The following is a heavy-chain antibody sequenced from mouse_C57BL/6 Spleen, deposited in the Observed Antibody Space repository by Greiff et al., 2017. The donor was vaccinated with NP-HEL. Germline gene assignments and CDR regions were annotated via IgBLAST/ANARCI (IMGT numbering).Heavy chain of an antibody. Sequence: QVQLQQPGAELVKPGASVKLSCKASGYTFTSYWMHWVKQRPGQGLEWIGMIHPNSGSTNYNEKFKSKATLTVDKSSSTAYMQLSSLTSEDSAVYYCAREDYSNQFAYWGQGTLVTVSA. CDR2: IHPNSGST. J-gene: IGHJ3*01. V-gene: IGHV1-64*01. CDR1: GYTFTSYW. CDR3: AREDYSNQFAY. D-gene: IGHD2-5*01.